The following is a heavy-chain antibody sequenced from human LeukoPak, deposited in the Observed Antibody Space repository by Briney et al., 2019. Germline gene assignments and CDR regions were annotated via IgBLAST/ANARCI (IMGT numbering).Heavy chain of an antibody. J-gene: IGHJ4*02. Sequence: GGSLRLSCAVSGFAFSSYGMHWVRQAPGKGLEWVAVISYDGSDKYYADSVKGRFTISRDNSKNTLYLQMHSLRAEDTAVYYCARDYRDYVFDYWGQGTLVTVSS. V-gene: IGHV3-30*03. CDR3: ARDYRDYVFDY. CDR2: ISYDGSDK. D-gene: IGHD4-17*01. CDR1: GFAFSSYG.